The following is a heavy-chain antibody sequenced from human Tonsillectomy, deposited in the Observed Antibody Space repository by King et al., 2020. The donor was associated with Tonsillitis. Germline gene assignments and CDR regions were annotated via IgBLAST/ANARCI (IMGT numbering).Heavy chain of an antibody. V-gene: IGHV4-31*03. J-gene: IGHJ6*03. CDR1: GGSISSGGYY. CDR3: ARVGTMDTAMNYYYYYMDV. Sequence: LQLQESGPGLVRPSQTLSLTCTVSGGSISSGGYYWSWIRQHPGKGLEWIGYIYYSGSTSYNPSLKSRVTISVDTSKNQFSLNLSSVPAADTAVYYCARVGTMDTAMNYYYYYMDVWGKGATVTVSS. D-gene: IGHD5-18*01. CDR2: IYYSGST.